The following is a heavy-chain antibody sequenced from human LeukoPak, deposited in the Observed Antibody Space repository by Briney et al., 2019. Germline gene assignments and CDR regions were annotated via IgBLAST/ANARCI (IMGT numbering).Heavy chain of an antibody. J-gene: IGHJ4*02. CDR1: GFTVSSSY. D-gene: IGHD6-19*01. Sequence: GGSLRLSCAASGFTVSSSYMTWVRQAPGKGLEWVSVVYSGGITYYADSVKGRFIISGDNSKNTLYLQMNSLRAEDTAVYYCAKDQIAVAGFFDYWGQGTLVTVSS. CDR2: VYSGGIT. V-gene: IGHV3-66*01. CDR3: AKDQIAVAGFFDY.